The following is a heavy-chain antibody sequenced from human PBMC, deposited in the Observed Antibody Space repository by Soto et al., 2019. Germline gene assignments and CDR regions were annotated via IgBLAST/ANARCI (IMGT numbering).Heavy chain of an antibody. J-gene: IGHJ4*02. CDR2: IYFRGNT. D-gene: IGHD3-9*01. CDR1: GDSINSDKYY. Sequence: QLQLQESGPGLVKPSETLSLTCSVSGDSINSDKYYWGWIRQPPGKGLEWIGSIYFRGNTYYNPSLQTRVTISLDNSKSQFSRKLNSVTAADSAVYFCARLEGLATISYYFDFWGQGALVTVSS. CDR3: ARLEGLATISYYFDF. V-gene: IGHV4-39*01.